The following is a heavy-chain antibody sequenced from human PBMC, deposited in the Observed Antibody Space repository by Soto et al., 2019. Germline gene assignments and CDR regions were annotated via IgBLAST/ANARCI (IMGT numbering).Heavy chain of an antibody. CDR1: GYTYTSYY. CDR2: INPSGGST. Sequence: GASVKVSCXASGYTYTSYYMHWVRQAPGQVLEWMGIINPSGGSTSYAQKFQGRVTMTRDTSTSTVYMELSSLRSEDTAVYYCARDPPITMVRGAKYYFDYWGQGTLVTVSS. D-gene: IGHD3-10*01. J-gene: IGHJ4*02. CDR3: ARDPPITMVRGAKYYFDY. V-gene: IGHV1-46*01.